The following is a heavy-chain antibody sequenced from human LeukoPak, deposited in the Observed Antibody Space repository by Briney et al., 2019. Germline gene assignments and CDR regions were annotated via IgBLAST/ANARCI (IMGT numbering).Heavy chain of an antibody. CDR3: AKDRDGYNWVYFDY. CDR1: GFTFDDYA. CDR2: ISWNSGSI. V-gene: IGHV3-9*01. Sequence: GRSLRLSCAASGFTFDDYAMHWVRQAPGKGLEWVSGISWNSGSIGYADSVKGRFTISRDNAKNSLYLQMNSLRAEDTALYYCAKDRDGYNWVYFDYWGQGTLVTVSS. J-gene: IGHJ4*02. D-gene: IGHD5-24*01.